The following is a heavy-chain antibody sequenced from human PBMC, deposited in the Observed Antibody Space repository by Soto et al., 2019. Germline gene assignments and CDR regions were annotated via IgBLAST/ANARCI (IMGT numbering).Heavy chain of an antibody. V-gene: IGHV4-59*01. D-gene: IGHD3-9*01. Sequence: SETLSLTCTVSGGSISSYYWSWIRQPPGKGLEWIGYIYYSGSTNYNPSLKSRVTISVDTSKNQFSLKLSSVTAADTAVYYCAREGLDFCYDTSVKFRDWFDLRGRGTLDTGSS. CDR1: GGSISSYY. CDR2: IYYSGST. J-gene: IGHJ5*02. CDR3: AREGLDFCYDTSVKFRDWFDL.